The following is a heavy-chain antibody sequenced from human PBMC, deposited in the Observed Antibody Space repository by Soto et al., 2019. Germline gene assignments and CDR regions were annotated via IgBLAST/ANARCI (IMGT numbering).Heavy chain of an antibody. CDR3: AQRVGGMSTWNYGAFDF. J-gene: IGHJ3*01. CDR1: GFSITTYGVG. V-gene: IGHV2-5*02. Sequence: QITLKESGPTLVKPTQTLTLTCSFSGFSITTYGVGVGWVRQPPGKALEWLAFTYWDDDNRYNPSLKSRLTTTEDTSKNQAVLTMTNMDPADTATYFCAQRVGGMSTWNYGAFDFWGQGVWVTVPS. D-gene: IGHD1-7*01. CDR2: TYWDDDN.